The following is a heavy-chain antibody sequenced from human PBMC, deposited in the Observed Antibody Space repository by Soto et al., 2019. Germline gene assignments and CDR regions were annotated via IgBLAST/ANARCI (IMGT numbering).Heavy chain of an antibody. CDR3: ARDLGVVLATLTLDF. CDR2: IKSTTDGGTT. Sequence: GGSLRLSCAASGFTFSNAWMSWVRQAPGKGLEWVGHIKSTTDGGTTDYAAPVKGRFTISRDDSKNTLYLQMNNLETEDTGVYYCARDLGVVLATLTLDFWGRGTLVTVSS. D-gene: IGHD2-15*01. CDR1: GFTFSNAW. J-gene: IGHJ4*02. V-gene: IGHV3-15*01.